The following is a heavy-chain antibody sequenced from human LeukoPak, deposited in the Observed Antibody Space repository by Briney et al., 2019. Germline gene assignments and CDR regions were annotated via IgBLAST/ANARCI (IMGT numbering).Heavy chain of an antibody. CDR2: ISWDGGST. J-gene: IGHJ6*03. CDR3: AKDYCSSTSCYHYYYYMDV. CDR1: GFTFDDYA. V-gene: IGHV3-43D*03. D-gene: IGHD2-2*01. Sequence: GGSLRLSCAASGFTFDDYAMHWVRHAPGKGLEWVSLISWDGGSTYYADSVKGRFTISRVNSKNSLYLQMNSLRAEDTALYYCAKDYCSSTSCYHYYYYMDVWGKGTTVTVSS.